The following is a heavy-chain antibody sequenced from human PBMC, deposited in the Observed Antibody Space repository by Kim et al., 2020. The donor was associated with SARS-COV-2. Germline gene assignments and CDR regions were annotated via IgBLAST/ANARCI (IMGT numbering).Heavy chain of an antibody. CDR3: MTVDGGYGF. V-gene: IGHV3-11*01. D-gene: IGHD6-25*01. J-gene: IGHJ4*02. Sequence: YYADSVRGRFTISRDNAKNSLYLQMNSLRVDDTAVYYCMTVDGGYGFWGQGTLVTVSS.